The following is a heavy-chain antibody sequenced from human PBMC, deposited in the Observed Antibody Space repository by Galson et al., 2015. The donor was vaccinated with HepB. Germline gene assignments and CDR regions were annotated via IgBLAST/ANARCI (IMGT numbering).Heavy chain of an antibody. CDR1: GYTFTSYG. V-gene: IGHV1-18*01. CDR3: ARTYYDFWSGYYMVMTDRPGLSNDAFDI. CDR2: ISAYNGNT. J-gene: IGHJ3*02. Sequence: SVKVSCKASGYTFTSYGISWVRQAPGQGLEWMGWISAYNGNTNYAQKLQGRVTMTTDTSTSTAYMELRSLRSDDTAVYYCARTYYDFWSGYYMVMTDRPGLSNDAFDIWGQGTMVTVSS. D-gene: IGHD3-3*01.